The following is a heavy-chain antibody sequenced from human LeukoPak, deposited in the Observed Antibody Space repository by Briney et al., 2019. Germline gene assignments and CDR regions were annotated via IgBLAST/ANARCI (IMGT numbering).Heavy chain of an antibody. V-gene: IGHV4-59*01. J-gene: IGHJ5*02. Sequence: SEXLSLTCTVSGASITNYYWNWIRQPPGKGLEWIGFIYKTGSTNYNPSLRSRVSISLDTSKSQFSLKLNSVTAADTAVYYCARNYNGLGDVNWFDLWSQGTLVTVSS. CDR3: ARNYNGLGDVNWFDL. D-gene: IGHD2-8*01. CDR2: IYKTGST. CDR1: GASITNYY.